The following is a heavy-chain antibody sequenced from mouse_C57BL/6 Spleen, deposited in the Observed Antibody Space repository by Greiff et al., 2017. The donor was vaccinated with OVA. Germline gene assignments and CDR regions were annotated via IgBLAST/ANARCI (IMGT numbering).Heavy chain of an antibody. CDR3: ARGLYYYGSSPDYAMDY. CDR1: GYSITSGYY. D-gene: IGHD1-1*01. J-gene: IGHJ4*01. Sequence: EVQLQQSGPGLVKPSQSLSLTCSVTGYSITSGYYWNWIRQFPGNKLEWMGYISYDGSNNYNPSLKNRISITRDTSKNQFFLKLNSVTTEDTATYYCARGLYYYGSSPDYAMDYWGQGTSVTVSS. V-gene: IGHV3-6*01. CDR2: ISYDGSN.